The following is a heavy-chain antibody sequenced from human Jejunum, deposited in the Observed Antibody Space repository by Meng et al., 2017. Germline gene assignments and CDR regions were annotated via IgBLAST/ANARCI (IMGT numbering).Heavy chain of an antibody. V-gene: IGHV3-48*03. D-gene: IGHD4-23*01. CDR1: GSTFRNCE. J-gene: IGHJ4*01. Sequence: GESLKISCAASGSTFRNCEMNWVRQPPGKGLEWVAYTSTTGSTIFYADSVKGRFTISRDNAKDSLYLEMSSLRVEDTALYYCASRPTAETPYAYWGHGKLV. CDR2: TSTTGSTI. CDR3: ASRPTAETPYAY.